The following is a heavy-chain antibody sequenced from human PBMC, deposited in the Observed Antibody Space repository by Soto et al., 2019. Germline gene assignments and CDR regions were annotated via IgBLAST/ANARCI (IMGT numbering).Heavy chain of an antibody. CDR3: AKATRLDY. CDR2: LSKSGEST. J-gene: IGHJ4*02. Sequence: GGSLRLSCAAFGFTFSSYAMNWVRQAPGKGLEWVSGLSKSGESTYYADSVKGRFTISRDNSKDTLYLQMNSLRAEDTAVYYCAKATRLDYWGQGTLVTVPQ. V-gene: IGHV3-23*01. CDR1: GFTFSSYA.